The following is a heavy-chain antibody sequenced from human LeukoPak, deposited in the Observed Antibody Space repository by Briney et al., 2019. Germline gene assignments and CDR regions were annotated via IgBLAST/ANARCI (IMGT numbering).Heavy chain of an antibody. CDR3: AKFAGTSAF. J-gene: IGHJ4*02. V-gene: IGHV3-23*01. D-gene: IGHD6-13*01. CDR2: FSASRNYT. CDR1: GFTLSTAA. Sequence: GGSLRLSCSASGFTLSTAAMSWVRQTPEKGLEWISSFSASRNYTYYEETVKGRFIISRDTSKNTLYLQMNGLRADDTAIYYCAKFAGTSAFWGQGTLVTVSS.